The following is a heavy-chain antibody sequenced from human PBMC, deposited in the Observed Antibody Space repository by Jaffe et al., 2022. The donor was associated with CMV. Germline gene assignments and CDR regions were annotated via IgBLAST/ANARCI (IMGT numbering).Heavy chain of an antibody. CDR3: TTDPTITMIVVAIHAFDY. D-gene: IGHD3-22*01. CDR2: IKSKTDGGTT. J-gene: IGHJ4*02. V-gene: IGHV3-15*01. CDR1: GFTFSNAW. Sequence: EVQLVESGGGLVKPGGSLRLSCAASGFTFSNAWMSWVRQAPGKGLEWVGRIKSKTDGGTTDYAAPVKGRFTISRDDSKNTLYLQMNSLKTEDTAVYYCTTDPTITMIVVAIHAFDYWGQGTLVTVSS.